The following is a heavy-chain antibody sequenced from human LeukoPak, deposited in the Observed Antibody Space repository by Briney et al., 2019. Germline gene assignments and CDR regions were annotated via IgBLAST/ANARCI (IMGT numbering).Heavy chain of an antibody. D-gene: IGHD3-16*02. CDR3: SLTTQLYERRDYYYYYMDV. Sequence: AASVKVSCKASGGTFSSYAISWVRQAPGQGLEWMGGIIPIFGTANYAQKFQGRVTITADKSTSTAYMELSRLRSDDTAVYYCSLTTQLYERRDYYYYYMDVWGKGTTVTISS. J-gene: IGHJ6*03. V-gene: IGHV1-69*06. CDR1: GGTFSSYA. CDR2: IIPIFGTA.